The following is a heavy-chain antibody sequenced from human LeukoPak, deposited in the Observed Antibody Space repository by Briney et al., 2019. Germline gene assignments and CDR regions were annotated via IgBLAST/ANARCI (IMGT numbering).Heavy chain of an antibody. J-gene: IGHJ4*02. CDR1: GGSFSGYY. CDR3: ARIRGSSWRGGFDY. D-gene: IGHD6-13*01. V-gene: IGHV4-34*01. CDR2: INHSGST. Sequence: PSETLSLTCAVYGGSFSGYYWSWIRQPPGKGLEWIGEINHSGSTNYNPSLKSRVTISVDTSKNQFSLKLSSVTAADTAVCYCARIRGSSWRGGFDYWGQGTLVTVSS.